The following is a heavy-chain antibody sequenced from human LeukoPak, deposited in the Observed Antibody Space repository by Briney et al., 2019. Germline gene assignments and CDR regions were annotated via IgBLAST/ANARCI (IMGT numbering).Heavy chain of an antibody. Sequence: TSQTLSLTCAISGDSFSSNSAAWNWIRQSPSRGLEWLGRTYYRSKWYNDYAVSVKSRITINPDTSKNQFSLQLNSVTPEDTAVYYCARSLDDYGDYVVRYYYYGMDVWGQGTTVTVSS. V-gene: IGHV6-1*01. D-gene: IGHD4-17*01. CDR2: TYYRSKWYN. CDR3: ARSLDDYGDYVVRYYYYGMDV. J-gene: IGHJ6*02. CDR1: GDSFSSNSAA.